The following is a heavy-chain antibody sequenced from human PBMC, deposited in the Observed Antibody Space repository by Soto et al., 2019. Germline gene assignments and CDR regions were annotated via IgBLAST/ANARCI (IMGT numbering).Heavy chain of an antibody. CDR1: GFTFSSYA. V-gene: IGHV3-23*01. J-gene: IGHJ6*02. D-gene: IGHD5-18*01. Sequence: EVQLLESGGGLVQPGGSLRLSCAASGFTFSSYAMKWVRQAPGKGLEWVSLIGESGTPTYYADSVKGRFTISRDNSGNTVFLEMYSLRAEDTAADYCARYITGVRYYGMDVGGQGCTGTVSS. CDR2: IGESGTPT. CDR3: ARYITGVRYYGMDV.